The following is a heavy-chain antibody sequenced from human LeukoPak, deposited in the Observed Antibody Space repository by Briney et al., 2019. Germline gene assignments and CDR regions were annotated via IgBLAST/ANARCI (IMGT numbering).Heavy chain of an antibody. Sequence: PSETLSLTCSVSGGSISSLYWSWIRQPPGKGLEWIGYIYYTGSTNYNPSLKSRVTMFVDMSKNQFSLRLSSVAAADTAVYYCARTYYDSWGYYEVTYWGQGTLVTVSS. D-gene: IGHD3-22*01. V-gene: IGHV4-59*08. J-gene: IGHJ4*02. CDR3: ARTYYDSWGYYEVTY. CDR2: IYYTGST. CDR1: GGSISSLY.